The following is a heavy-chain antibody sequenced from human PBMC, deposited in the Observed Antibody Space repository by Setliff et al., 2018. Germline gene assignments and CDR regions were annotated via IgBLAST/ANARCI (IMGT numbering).Heavy chain of an antibody. D-gene: IGHD3-22*01. J-gene: IGHJ6*03. V-gene: IGHV4-39*01. CDR1: GGSISSSYYY. CDR2: IYYSGST. Sequence: SETLSLTCTVSGGSISSSYYYWGWIRQPPGKGLEWIGRIYYSGSTYYKPSLKSRVTISVDTSKTQFALKLSSENAAATAVYYCARLGGSSGSGGFYYYYYYMDVWGKGTKGTVSS. CDR3: ARLGGSSGSGGFYYYYYYMDV.